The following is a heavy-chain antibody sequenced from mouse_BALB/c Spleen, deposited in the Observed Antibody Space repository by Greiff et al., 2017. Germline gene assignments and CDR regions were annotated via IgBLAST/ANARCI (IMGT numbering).Heavy chain of an antibody. J-gene: IGHJ2*01. Sequence: EVKLMESGPELVKPGASVKISCKASGYTFTDYNMHWVKQSHGKSLEWIGYIYPYNGGTGYNQKFKSKATLTVDNSSSTDYMERRRLTSEDYAFYSCARGSYYTYEGNYLDYWGQGTTLTVSS. V-gene: IGHV1S29*02. CDR2: IYPYNGGT. D-gene: IGHD2-14*01. CDR1: GYTFTDYN. CDR3: ARGSYYTYEGNYLDY.